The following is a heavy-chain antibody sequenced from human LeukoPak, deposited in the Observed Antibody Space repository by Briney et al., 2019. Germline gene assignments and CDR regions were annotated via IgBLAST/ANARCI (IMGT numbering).Heavy chain of an antibody. V-gene: IGHV3-33*06. CDR1: GFTFSRHG. Sequence: GGSLRLSCSASGFTFSRHGMHWVRQAPGKGLEWVAVIWYDATNKYYADSVKGRFTVSRDNSKNTMYLQMNSLRAEDTAVYYCAKDVYGDYGGLVYWGQGTLVTVSS. D-gene: IGHD4-17*01. CDR2: IWYDATNK. CDR3: AKDVYGDYGGLVY. J-gene: IGHJ4*02.